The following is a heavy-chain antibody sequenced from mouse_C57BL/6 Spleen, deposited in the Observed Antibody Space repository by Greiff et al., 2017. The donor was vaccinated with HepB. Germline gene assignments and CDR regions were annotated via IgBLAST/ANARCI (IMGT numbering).Heavy chain of an antibody. D-gene: IGHD2-2*01. CDR1: GYTFTSYW. Sequence: QVQLQQPGAELVRPGSSVKLSCKASGYTFTSYWMDWVKQRPGQGLEWIGNIYPSDSETHYNQKFKDKATLTVDKSSSTAYMQLSSLTSEDSAVYYCARGSGYYDAMDYWGQGTSVTVSS. J-gene: IGHJ4*01. V-gene: IGHV1-61*01. CDR3: ARGSGYYDAMDY. CDR2: IYPSDSET.